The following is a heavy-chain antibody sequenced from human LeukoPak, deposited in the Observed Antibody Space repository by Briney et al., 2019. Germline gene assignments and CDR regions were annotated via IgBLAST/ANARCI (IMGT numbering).Heavy chain of an antibody. Sequence: PSVKVSCKASGYTFTSYYMHWVRQAPGQGLEWMGIINPSGGSTSYAQKFQGRVTMTRDTSTSTVYMELSSLRSEDTAVYYCARVGGSYLLAFDIWGQGTMVTVSS. CDR2: INPSGGST. J-gene: IGHJ3*02. V-gene: IGHV1-46*01. CDR3: ARVGGSYLLAFDI. D-gene: IGHD1-26*01. CDR1: GYTFTSYY.